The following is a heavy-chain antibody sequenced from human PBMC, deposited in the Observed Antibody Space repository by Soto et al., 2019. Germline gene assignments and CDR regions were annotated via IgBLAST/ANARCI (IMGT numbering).Heavy chain of an antibody. D-gene: IGHD3-3*01. J-gene: IGHJ6*01. CDR1: GFDFTAAW. V-gene: IGHV3-15*07. Sequence: QVVESGGGLVTPGKSVTLSCVGSGFDFTAAWMNWVRQAPGTGLEWVGRIKSRGNGATTDYSAPVKGRFIISRDDSKNTVYLHMNSLKFEDTAVYFCSKQRGPSGFSYYGLEVWGHGSTVTVTS. CDR2: IKSRGNGATT. CDR3: SKQRGPSGFSYYGLEV.